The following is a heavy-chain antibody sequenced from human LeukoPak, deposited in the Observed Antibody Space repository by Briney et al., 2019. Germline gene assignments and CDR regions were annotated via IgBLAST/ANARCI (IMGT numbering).Heavy chain of an antibody. CDR1: GGSISSYY. Sequence: SETLSLTCTVSGGSISSYYWSWIRQPPGKGPEWIGYIYYSGSTNYNPSLKSRVTISVDTSKNQFSLKLSSVTAAVTAVYYCARTLSSTSSDFDYWGQGTLVTVSS. CDR3: ARTLSSTSSDFDY. V-gene: IGHV4-59*01. CDR2: IYYSGST. D-gene: IGHD2-2*01. J-gene: IGHJ4*02.